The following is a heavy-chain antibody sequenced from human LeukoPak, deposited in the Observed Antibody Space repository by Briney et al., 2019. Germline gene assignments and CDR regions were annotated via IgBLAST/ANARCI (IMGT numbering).Heavy chain of an antibody. CDR3: ARGGTRGEQYYFDY. J-gene: IGHJ4*02. D-gene: IGHD3-10*01. V-gene: IGHV4-59*12. CDR1: GGSISSYY. CDR2: IYYSGST. Sequence: SETLSLTCTVSGGSISSYYWSWIRQPPGKGLEWIGYIYYSGSTNYNPSLKSRVTISVDTSKNQFSLKLSSVTAADTAVYYCARGGTRGEQYYFDYWGQGTLVTVSS.